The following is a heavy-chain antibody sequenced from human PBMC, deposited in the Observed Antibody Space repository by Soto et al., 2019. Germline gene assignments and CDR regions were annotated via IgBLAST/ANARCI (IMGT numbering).Heavy chain of an antibody. CDR1: GYTLTELS. CDR2: FDPEDGET. Sequence: ASVKVSCKVSGYTLTELSMHWVRQAPGKGLEWMGGFDPEDGETIYAQKFQGRVTMTEDTSTDTAYMELSILRSEDTAVYYCATAYYYDSSGPDDAFDIWGQGTMVTVSS. CDR3: ATAYYYDSSGPDDAFDI. V-gene: IGHV1-24*01. J-gene: IGHJ3*02. D-gene: IGHD3-22*01.